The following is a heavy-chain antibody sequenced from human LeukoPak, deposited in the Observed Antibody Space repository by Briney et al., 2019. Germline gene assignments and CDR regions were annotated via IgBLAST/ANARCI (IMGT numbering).Heavy chain of an antibody. D-gene: IGHD2-15*01. CDR1: GFTFSSYA. CDR3: AKGLGGSCYSALDY. V-gene: IGHV3-23*01. J-gene: IGHJ4*02. Sequence: GGSLRLSCAASGFTFSSYAMSWVRQAPGKGLEWVSAISGSGGSTYYADSVKGRFTISRDNSKNTLYLQMNGLRAEDTALYYCAKGLGGSCYSALDYRGQGTLVTVSS. CDR2: ISGSGGST.